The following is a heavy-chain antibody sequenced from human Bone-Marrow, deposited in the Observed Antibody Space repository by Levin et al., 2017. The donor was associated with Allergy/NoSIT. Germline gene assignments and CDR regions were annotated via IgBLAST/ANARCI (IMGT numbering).Heavy chain of an antibody. CDR2: IKQDGSEK. Sequence: GGSLRLSCAASGFTFSSYWMSWVRQAPGKGLEWVANIKQDGSEKYYVDSVKGRFTISRDNAKNSLYLQMNSLRAEDTAVYYCARDGYYDFWSGYYPYYDYGMDVWGQGTTVTVSS. CDR1: GFTFSSYW. V-gene: IGHV3-7*01. D-gene: IGHD3-3*01. CDR3: ARDGYYDFWSGYYPYYDYGMDV. J-gene: IGHJ6*02.